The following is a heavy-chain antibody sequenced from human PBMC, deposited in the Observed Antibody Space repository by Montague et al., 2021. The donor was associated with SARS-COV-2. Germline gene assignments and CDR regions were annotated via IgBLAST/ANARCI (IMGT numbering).Heavy chain of an antibody. CDR2: ISDSGST. D-gene: IGHD3-22*01. Sequence: SETLSLTCTVSGGSLNNYFWSWIRQPPGKGLEWVGFISDSGSTKYNPTLQSRVPISVDTARYQFSLTLLSVTAADTAFYYCSKVDSSGPGEYWGQGILVSVSS. V-gene: IGHV4-4*08. J-gene: IGHJ4*02. CDR3: SKVDSSGPGEY. CDR1: GGSLNNYF.